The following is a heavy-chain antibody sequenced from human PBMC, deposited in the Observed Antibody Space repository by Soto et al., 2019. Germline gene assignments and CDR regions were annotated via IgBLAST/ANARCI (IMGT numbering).Heavy chain of an antibody. V-gene: IGHV3-23*01. Sequence: EVNLLESGGGLVQPGGSLRLSCAASGFTFSSFGMNWVRQAPGKGLEWVSVISDSGDTTFHADSVKGRFTISRDNSKNILYLQMDSLRAEDTAVYYCAKAARTTTLYNFDFWGQGTLVTVSS. CDR2: ISDSGDTT. CDR3: AKAARTTTLYNFDF. J-gene: IGHJ4*02. CDR1: GFTFSSFG. D-gene: IGHD1-1*01.